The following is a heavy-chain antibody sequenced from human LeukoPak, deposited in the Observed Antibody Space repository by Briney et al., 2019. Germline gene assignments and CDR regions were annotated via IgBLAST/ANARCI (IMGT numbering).Heavy chain of an antibody. D-gene: IGHD2/OR15-2a*01. CDR2: FSGSGGST. CDR1: GFTFTNYV. CDR3: ARSGLSRFGF. J-gene: IGHJ4*02. V-gene: IGHV3-23*01. Sequence: GGSLRLSCAASGFTFTNYVMTWVRQAPGKGLQWVSAFSGSGGSTYYADSVKGRFTISRDNSRNTLYLQMNSLRAEGTAVYYCARSGLSRFGFWGQGTLVTVSS.